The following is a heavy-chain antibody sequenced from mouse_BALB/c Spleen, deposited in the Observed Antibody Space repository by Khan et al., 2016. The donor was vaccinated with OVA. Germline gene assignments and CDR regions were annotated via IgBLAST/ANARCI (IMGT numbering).Heavy chain of an antibody. V-gene: IGHV2-2*01. CDR1: GFSLTTYG. Sequence: QVQLKESGPGLVLPSQSLSITCTVSGFSLTTYGIHWVRQSPGKGLEWLGVIWSDGNTDFNADFISRMSISQDNSQSQVFFKVNSLQPDDTALYYCARNSYMYDFTYWGQGTLVTVSA. J-gene: IGHJ3*01. CDR3: ARNSYMYDFTY. CDR2: IWSDGNT. D-gene: IGHD2-14*01.